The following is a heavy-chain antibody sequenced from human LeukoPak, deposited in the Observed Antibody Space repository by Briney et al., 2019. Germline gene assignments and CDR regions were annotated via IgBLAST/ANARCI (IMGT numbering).Heavy chain of an antibody. CDR3: ARDSGSYYGGYYYYYGMDV. D-gene: IGHD1-26*01. CDR1: GGSISSYY. J-gene: IGHJ6*02. Sequence: SGTLSLTCTVSGGSISSYYWSWIRQPPGKGLEWIGYIYYSGSTNYNPSLKSRVTISVDTSKNQFSLKLSSVTAADTAVYYCARDSGSYYGGYYYYYGMDVWGQGTTVTVSS. V-gene: IGHV4-59*01. CDR2: IYYSGST.